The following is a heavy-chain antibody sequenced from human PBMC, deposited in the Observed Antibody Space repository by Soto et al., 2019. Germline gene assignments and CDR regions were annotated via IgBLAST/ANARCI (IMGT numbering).Heavy chain of an antibody. CDR2: ISSRGTTI. CDR3: VIQGFCSGASCNHYFYYYAMDV. D-gene: IGHD2-15*01. Sequence: DVQLVETGGGLVQPGGSLRLSCAVSGFSSSSYAMNWVRQAPGKGLEWVSFISSRGTTIYYADSVEGRFTISRDNAQNSLYLQMDSLRDEDTAVYYCVIQGFCSGASCNHYFYYYAMDVWGQGTTVIVSS. J-gene: IGHJ6*02. V-gene: IGHV3-48*02. CDR1: GFSSSSYA.